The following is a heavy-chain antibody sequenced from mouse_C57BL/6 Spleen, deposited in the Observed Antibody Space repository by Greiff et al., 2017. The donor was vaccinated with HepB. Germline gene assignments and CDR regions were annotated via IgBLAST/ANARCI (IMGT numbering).Heavy chain of an antibody. D-gene: IGHD2-4*01. CDR2: INPNYGTT. CDR1: GYSFTDYN. CDR3: ARGFPIYDYDVNYAMDY. Sequence: VQLQQSGPELVKPGASVKISCKASGYSFTDYNMNWVKQSNGKSLEWIGVINPNYGTTSYNQKFKGKATLTVDQSSSTAYMQLNSLTSEDSAVYYFARGFPIYDYDVNYAMDYWGQGTSVTVSS. V-gene: IGHV1-39*01. J-gene: IGHJ4*01.